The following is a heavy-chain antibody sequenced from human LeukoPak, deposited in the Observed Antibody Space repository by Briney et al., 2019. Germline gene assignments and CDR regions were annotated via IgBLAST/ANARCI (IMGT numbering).Heavy chain of an antibody. Sequence: ASVKVSCKASGYTFPTYACNWVRQAPGQGLEWMGWITAYNDNTNYAQKFQGRVTMTTDTSTRTAYMELRSLRSDDTAVYYCASGNNFNYYYDMDLWGKGTTVTVSS. V-gene: IGHV1-18*01. J-gene: IGHJ6*03. D-gene: IGHD4-23*01. CDR2: ITAYNDNT. CDR3: ASGNNFNYYYDMDL. CDR1: GYTFPTYA.